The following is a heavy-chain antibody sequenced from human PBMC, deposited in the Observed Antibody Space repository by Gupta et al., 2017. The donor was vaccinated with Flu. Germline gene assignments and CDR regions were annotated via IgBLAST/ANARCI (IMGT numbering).Heavy chain of an antibody. CDR2: IIPIFGTA. CDR1: GGPFSSYA. CDR3: ATEYYYGSGSYWYFDY. J-gene: IGHJ4*02. D-gene: IGHD3-10*01. V-gene: IGHV1-69*06. Sequence: QVQLVQSGAEVKKPGSSVKVSCKASGGPFSSYAISWVRQAPGQGLEWMGGIIPIFGTANYAQKFQGRVTITADKSTSTAYMELSSLRSEDTAVYYCATEYYYGSGSYWYFDYWGQGTLVTVSS.